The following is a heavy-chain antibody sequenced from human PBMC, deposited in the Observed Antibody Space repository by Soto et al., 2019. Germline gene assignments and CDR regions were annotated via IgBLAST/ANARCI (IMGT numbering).Heavy chain of an antibody. J-gene: IGHJ6*02. CDR3: ASGGRIVDTGIGYYYYHAMDV. Sequence: ASVKVSCKASGYTFTSYYIHWVRHAPGQGLEWMGIFNPTGDTASYAQKLQGRVTMTRDTSTGTAYMELGSLRSEDTAVYYCASGGRIVDTGIGYYYYHAMDVWGQGTTVTVSS. V-gene: IGHV1-46*01. CDR2: FNPTGDTA. CDR1: GYTFTSYY. D-gene: IGHD5-18*01.